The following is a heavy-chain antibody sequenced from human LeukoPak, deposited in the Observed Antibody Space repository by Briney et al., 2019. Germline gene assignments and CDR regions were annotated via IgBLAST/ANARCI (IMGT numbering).Heavy chain of an antibody. CDR1: GGSFSGYY. V-gene: IGHV4-34*01. Sequence: SSETLSLTCAVYGGSFSGYYWSWIRQPPGKGLERIGEINHSGSTNYNPSLKSRVTISVDTSKNQFSLKLSSVTAADTAVYYCARGGYSYGHDYWGQGTLVTVSS. CDR2: INHSGST. CDR3: ARGGYSYGHDY. J-gene: IGHJ4*02. D-gene: IGHD5-18*01.